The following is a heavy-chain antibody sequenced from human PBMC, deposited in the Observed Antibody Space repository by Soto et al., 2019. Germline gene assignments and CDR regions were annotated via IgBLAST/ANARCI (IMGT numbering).Heavy chain of an antibody. D-gene: IGHD3-10*01. Sequence: GESLKISCKGSGYSFTSYWIGWVRQMPGKGLEWMGIIYPGDSDTRYSPSFQGQVTISADKSISTAYLQWSSLKASDTAMYYCARHPLYYYGSGYYYYMDVWGKGTTVTVSS. CDR2: IYPGDSDT. J-gene: IGHJ6*03. V-gene: IGHV5-51*01. CDR1: GYSFTSYW. CDR3: ARHPLYYYGSGYYYYMDV.